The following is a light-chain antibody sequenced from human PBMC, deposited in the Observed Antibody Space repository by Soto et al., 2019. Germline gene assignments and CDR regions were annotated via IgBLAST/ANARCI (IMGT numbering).Light chain of an antibody. J-gene: IGKJ2*01. CDR1: QSVTSDY. CDR3: QEYGNAPPFT. Sequence: IVLTQSPGTLSLSPGERATLSCRASQSVTSDYLAWYQQKPGQAPRLLIHGASNRAAGIPDRFSGSGSGTDVTLIISRLEPEDFAVYYCQEYGNAPPFTFGQGTKLEIK. V-gene: IGKV3-20*01. CDR2: GAS.